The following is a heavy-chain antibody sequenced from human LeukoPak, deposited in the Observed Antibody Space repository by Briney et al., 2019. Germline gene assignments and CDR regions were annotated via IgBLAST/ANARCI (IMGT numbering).Heavy chain of an antibody. V-gene: IGHV3-23*01. Sequence: GGSLRLSCAASGFIVSNYYMSWVRQAPGKGLEWVSGVSSTGGGTYYADSVKGRFSISRDNSKNILYLQMNNLRAEDTAVYYCAKVGSIADCFDSWGQGTLVSVSS. CDR2: VSSTGGGT. J-gene: IGHJ5*01. CDR1: GFIVSNYY. D-gene: IGHD3-10*01. CDR3: AKVGSIADCFDS.